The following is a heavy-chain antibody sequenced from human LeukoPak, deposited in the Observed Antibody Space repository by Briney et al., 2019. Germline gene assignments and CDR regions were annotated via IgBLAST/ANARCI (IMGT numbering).Heavy chain of an antibody. J-gene: IGHJ4*02. CDR3: ARGVLARGSSGWYSDY. Sequence: GGSLILSCAASRFTFSSYAMHWVRQAPGKGLEYVSAISSNGGSTYYANSVKGRFTISRDNSKNTLYLQMGSLRAEDMAVYYCARGVLARGSSGWYSDYWGQGTLVTVSS. CDR2: ISSNGGST. CDR1: RFTFSSYA. V-gene: IGHV3-64*01. D-gene: IGHD6-19*01.